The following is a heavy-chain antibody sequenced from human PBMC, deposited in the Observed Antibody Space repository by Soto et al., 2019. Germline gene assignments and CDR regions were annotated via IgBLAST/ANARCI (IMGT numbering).Heavy chain of an antibody. J-gene: IGHJ3*02. D-gene: IGHD2-15*01. V-gene: IGHV3-33*01. Sequence: GGSLRLSCAASGFTFSSYGMHWVRQAPGKGLEWVAVIWYDGSNKYYADSVKGRFTISRDNSKNTLYLQMNSLRAEDTAVYYCASPVGYCSGGSCLSIWGQGAMVTVSS. CDR3: ASPVGYCSGGSCLSI. CDR2: IWYDGSNK. CDR1: GFTFSSYG.